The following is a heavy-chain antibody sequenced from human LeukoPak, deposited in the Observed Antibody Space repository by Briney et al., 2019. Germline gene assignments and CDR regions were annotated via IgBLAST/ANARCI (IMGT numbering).Heavy chain of an antibody. Sequence: GGSLRLSCAASGFTFSSYSMNWVRQAPGKGLEWVSSISTSSSYIYYADSVKGRFTISRDNAKNSLYLQMNSLRAEDTAVYYCAKTTDNYYYYYMDVWGKGTTVTVSS. V-gene: IGHV3-21*01. CDR1: GFTFSSYS. CDR2: ISTSSSYI. J-gene: IGHJ6*03. CDR3: AKTTDNYYYYYMDV. D-gene: IGHD4-17*01.